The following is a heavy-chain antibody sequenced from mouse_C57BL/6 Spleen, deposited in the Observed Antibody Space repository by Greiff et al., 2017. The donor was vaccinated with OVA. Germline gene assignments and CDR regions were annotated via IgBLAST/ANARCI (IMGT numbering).Heavy chain of an antibody. Sequence: VQLKESGPELVKPGASVKISCKASGYSFTGYYMNWVKQSPEKSLEWIGEINPSTGGTTYNQKFKAKATLTVDKSSSTAYMQLKSLTSEDSAVYYCATFTTDYAMDYWGQGTSVTVSS. CDR3: ATFTTDYAMDY. V-gene: IGHV1-42*01. D-gene: IGHD1-1*01. CDR1: GYSFTGYY. CDR2: INPSTGGT. J-gene: IGHJ4*01.